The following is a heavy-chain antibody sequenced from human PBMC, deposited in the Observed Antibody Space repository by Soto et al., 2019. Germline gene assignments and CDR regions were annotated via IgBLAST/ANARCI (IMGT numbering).Heavy chain of an antibody. CDR1: GGTFSSYA. J-gene: IGHJ6*02. CDR2: IIPIFGTA. CDR3: ARAPFKYSNQYYHYGMDV. V-gene: IGHV1-69*13. D-gene: IGHD4-4*01. Sequence: GASVKVSCKASGGTFSSYAISWVRQAPGQGLEWMGGIIPIFGTANYAQKFQGRVTITADESTSTAYMELSSLRSEDTAVYYCARAPFKYSNQYYHYGMDVWGQGTTSPSP.